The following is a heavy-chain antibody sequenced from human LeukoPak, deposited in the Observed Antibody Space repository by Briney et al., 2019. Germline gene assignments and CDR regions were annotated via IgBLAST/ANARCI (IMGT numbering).Heavy chain of an antibody. CDR1: GFTFSSYG. CDR2: ISHDGSNK. V-gene: IGHV3-30*18. Sequence: GGSLRLSCAASGFTFSSYGMHWVRQAPGKGLEWVAVISHDGSNKYYADSVKGRFTISRDNSKNTLYLQMNSLRAEDTAVYYCAKEGYSSGWYVGNYFDYWGQGTLVTVSS. D-gene: IGHD6-19*01. CDR3: AKEGYSSGWYVGNYFDY. J-gene: IGHJ4*02.